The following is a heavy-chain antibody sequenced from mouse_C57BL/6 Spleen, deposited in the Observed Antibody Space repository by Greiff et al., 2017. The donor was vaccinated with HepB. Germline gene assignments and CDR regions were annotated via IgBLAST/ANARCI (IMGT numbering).Heavy chain of an antibody. CDR1: GFTFSNYW. Sequence: EVQLQESGGGLVQPGGSMKLSCVASGFTFSNYWMNWVRQSPEKGLEWVAQIRLKSDNYATHYAESVKGRFTISRDDSKSSVYLQMNNLRAEDTGIYYCTGGGRGAWFAYWGQGTLVTVSA. CDR2: IRLKSDNYAT. D-gene: IGHD3-3*01. J-gene: IGHJ3*01. CDR3: TGGGRGAWFAY. V-gene: IGHV6-3*01.